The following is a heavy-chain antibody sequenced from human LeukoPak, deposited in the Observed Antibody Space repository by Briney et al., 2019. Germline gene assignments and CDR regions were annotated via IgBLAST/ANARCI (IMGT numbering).Heavy chain of an antibody. CDR2: INPSGGST. Sequence: ASVKVSCKASGYTFTSYYMHWVRQTPGQGLEWMGIINPSGGSTSYAQKFQGRVTMTRDTSTSTVYMELSSLRSEDTAVYYCARVSAWKLFDYWGQGTLVTVSS. CDR1: GYTFTSYY. J-gene: IGHJ4*02. CDR3: ARVSAWKLFDY. D-gene: IGHD1-1*01. V-gene: IGHV1-46*01.